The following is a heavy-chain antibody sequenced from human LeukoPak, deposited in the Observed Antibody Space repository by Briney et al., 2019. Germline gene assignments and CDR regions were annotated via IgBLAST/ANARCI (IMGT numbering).Heavy chain of an antibody. CDR1: GGTISDAW. CDR3: TTGGHYFGS. D-gene: IGHD3-10*01. CDR2: IKSKSDGGTT. J-gene: IGHJ4*02. V-gene: IGHV3-15*01. Sequence: GGSLRLSCVASGGTISDAWMSWVRQAPGKELEWVGRIKSKSDGGTTDYAAPVKDRFIISRDDSKNTLFMPMNSLEADDTAVYYCTTGGHYFGSWGQGTLVIVSS.